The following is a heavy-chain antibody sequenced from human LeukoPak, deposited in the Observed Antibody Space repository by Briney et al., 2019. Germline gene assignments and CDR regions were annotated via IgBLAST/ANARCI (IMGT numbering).Heavy chain of an antibody. CDR2: VHDSGST. V-gene: IGHV4-59*08. Sequence: SESLSLTCTVSGASISSYFWSWIRQPPGKGLEWIGNVHDSGSTNYNPSLKSRVTISVDTSKNQFSLRLSSVTAADTAVYYCARLSGYSFLNWFDPWGQGTLVTDSS. CDR1: GASISSYF. D-gene: IGHD5-18*01. CDR3: ARLSGYSFLNWFDP. J-gene: IGHJ5*02.